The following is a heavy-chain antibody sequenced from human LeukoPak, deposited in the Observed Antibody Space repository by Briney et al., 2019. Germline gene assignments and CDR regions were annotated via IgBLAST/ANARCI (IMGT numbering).Heavy chain of an antibody. CDR1: GGSISSGDYY. D-gene: IGHD3-22*01. J-gene: IGHJ3*02. CDR2: IYYSGST. Sequence: PSETLSLTCTVSGGSISSGDYYWSWIRQPPGKGLEWIGYIYYSGSTYYNPSLKSRVTISVDTSKNQFSLKLSSVTAADTAVYYCARDYYDSSGYSDAFDIWGQGTMVTVSS. CDR3: ARDYYDSSGYSDAFDI. V-gene: IGHV4-30-4*08.